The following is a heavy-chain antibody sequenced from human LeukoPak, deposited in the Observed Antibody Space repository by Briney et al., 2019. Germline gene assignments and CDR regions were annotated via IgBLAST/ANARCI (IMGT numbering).Heavy chain of an antibody. Sequence: GASVKVSCKASGYTFTSYGISWVRQAPGQGLEWMEWIGAYNGNTNYAQKLQGRVTMTTDTSTSTAYMELRSLRSDDTAVYYCARVQEYSSGWSLNRDYYYYMDVWGKGTTVTVSS. D-gene: IGHD6-19*01. CDR1: GYTFTSYG. J-gene: IGHJ6*03. CDR3: ARVQEYSSGWSLNRDYYYYMDV. V-gene: IGHV1-18*01. CDR2: IGAYNGNT.